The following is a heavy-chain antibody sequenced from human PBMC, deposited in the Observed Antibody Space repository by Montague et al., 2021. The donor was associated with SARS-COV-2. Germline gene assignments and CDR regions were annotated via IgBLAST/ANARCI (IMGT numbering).Heavy chain of an antibody. CDR2: IYYSGST. V-gene: IGHV4-31*03. D-gene: IGHD3-3*01. CDR3: ARGGTIFGVVIRPFDY. CDR1: GGSISSGGYY. J-gene: IGHJ4*02. Sequence: TLSLTCTVSGGSISSGGYYWSWIRQHPGKGLEWIGYIYYSGSTYNPSLKSRVTISVDTSKNQFSLKLSSVTAADTAVYYCARGGTIFGVVIRPFDYWGQGTLVTVSS.